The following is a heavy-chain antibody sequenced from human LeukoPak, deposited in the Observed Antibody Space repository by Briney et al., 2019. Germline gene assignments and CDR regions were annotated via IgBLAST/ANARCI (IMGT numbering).Heavy chain of an antibody. CDR3: ASQKPQAPRVGVDY. Sequence: SETLSLTCTVSGGSISSGGYYWSWIRQHPGTGLEWIGYIYYSGSTYYNPSLKSRVTISVDTSKNQFSLKLSSVTAADTAVYYCASQKPQAPRVGVDYWGQGTLVTVSS. V-gene: IGHV4-31*03. CDR2: IYYSGST. CDR1: GGSISSGGYY. D-gene: IGHD1-26*01. J-gene: IGHJ4*02.